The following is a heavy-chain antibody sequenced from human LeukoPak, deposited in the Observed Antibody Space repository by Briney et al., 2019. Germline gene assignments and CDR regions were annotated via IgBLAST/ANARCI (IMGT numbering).Heavy chain of an antibody. Sequence: PSETLSLTCAVSGGSISSSNWWSWVRQHPGKGLEWIGYIYYSGSTYYNPSLKSRVTISVDTSKNQFSLKLSSVTAADTAVYYCARDRHYGSGLFDYWGQGTLVTVSS. CDR3: ARDRHYGSGLFDY. D-gene: IGHD3-10*01. V-gene: IGHV4-31*11. J-gene: IGHJ4*02. CDR1: GGSISSSNW. CDR2: IYYSGST.